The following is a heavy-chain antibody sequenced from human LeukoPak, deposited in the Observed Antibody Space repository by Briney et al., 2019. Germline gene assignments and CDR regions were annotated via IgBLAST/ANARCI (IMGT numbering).Heavy chain of an antibody. CDR3: AREGYYDILTGYPPYYYYYGMDV. CDR1: GFTFSSYS. V-gene: IGHV3-48*01. CDR2: ISSSSSTI. J-gene: IGHJ6*02. Sequence: PGGSLRLSCAASGFTFSSYSINWVRQAPGKGLEWVSYISSSSSTIYYADSVKGRFTISRDNAKNSLYLQMNSLRAEDTAVYYCAREGYYDILTGYPPYYYYYGMDVWGQGTTVTVSS. D-gene: IGHD3-9*01.